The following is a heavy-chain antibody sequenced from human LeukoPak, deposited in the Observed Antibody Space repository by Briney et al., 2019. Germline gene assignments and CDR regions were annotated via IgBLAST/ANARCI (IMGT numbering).Heavy chain of an antibody. V-gene: IGHV3-23*01. Sequence: GGSLRLSYAPSGFTFSSYAMSWVRQAPGKGLEWVAVISGGGSGTYYADSVRGRFTISRDNSKNTVYLQMNSLRAEDTAIYYCAKAVGSSGYFSRDTFDIWGQGTMVTVSS. CDR1: GFTFSSYA. J-gene: IGHJ3*02. CDR2: ISGGGSGT. D-gene: IGHD3-22*01. CDR3: AKAVGSSGYFSRDTFDI.